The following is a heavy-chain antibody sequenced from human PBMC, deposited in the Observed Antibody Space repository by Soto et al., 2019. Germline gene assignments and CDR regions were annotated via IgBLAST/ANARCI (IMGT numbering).Heavy chain of an antibody. V-gene: IGHV4-30-2*01. J-gene: IGHJ4*02. CDR1: GGSISSGGYS. CDR3: ASGLVTTLHY. D-gene: IGHD4-17*01. CDR2: IYHSGST. Sequence: SETLSLTCAVSGGSISSGGYSWSWIRQPPGKGLEWIGYIYHSGSTYYNPSLKSRVTISVDRSKDQFSLKLSSVTAADTAVYYCASGLVTTLHYWGQGTLVTVSS.